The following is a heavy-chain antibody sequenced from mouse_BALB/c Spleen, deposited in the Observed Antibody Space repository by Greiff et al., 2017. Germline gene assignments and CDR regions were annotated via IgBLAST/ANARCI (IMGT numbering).Heavy chain of an antibody. V-gene: IGHV14-3*02. CDR1: GFNIKDTY. D-gene: IGHD2-3*01. Sequence: VQLKESGAELVKPGASVKLSCTASGFNIKDTYMHWVKQRPEQGLEWIGRIDPANGNTKYDPKFQGKATITADTSSNTAYLQLSSLTSEDTAVYYCAGDGYPYYAMDYWGQGTSVTVSS. CDR2: IDPANGNT. CDR3: AGDGYPYYAMDY. J-gene: IGHJ4*01.